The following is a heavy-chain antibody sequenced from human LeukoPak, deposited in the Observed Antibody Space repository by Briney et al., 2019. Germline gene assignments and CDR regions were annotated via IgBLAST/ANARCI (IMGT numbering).Heavy chain of an antibody. CDR2: TNPSSRNR. J-gene: IGHJ4*02. CDR3: ARNPSRSDTYFDL. Sequence: ASVKVSCKASGYTFTDYEINCVRHARGQGREWMGWTNPSSRNRAYAPKFEGRVTMTTDTSTSTAYMELRSLKSEDTAVYYCARNPSRSDTYFDLWGQGTLVTVSS. D-gene: IGHD5-18*01. CDR1: GYTFTDYE. V-gene: IGHV1-8*01.